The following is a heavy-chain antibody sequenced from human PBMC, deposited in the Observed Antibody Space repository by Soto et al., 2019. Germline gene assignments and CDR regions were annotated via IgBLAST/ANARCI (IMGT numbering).Heavy chain of an antibody. V-gene: IGHV3-23*01. CDR3: KVHYYGSGTYPHF. Sequence: EVQLLESGGAFVHPGGSASLSFAAFGFSFTPFALDWVRQPPGGGREGAAGLGGSSRSEYYGDSVGGRFTIYRDNSRITVFPQMNTLRVEDSATYYCKVHYYGSGTYPHFWGQGTLVTVAP. CDR1: GFSFTPFA. D-gene: IGHD3-10*01. J-gene: IGHJ4*02. CDR2: LGGSSRSE.